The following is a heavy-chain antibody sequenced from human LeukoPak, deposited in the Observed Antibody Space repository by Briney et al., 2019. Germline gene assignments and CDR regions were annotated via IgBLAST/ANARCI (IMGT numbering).Heavy chain of an antibody. CDR2: ISSNGGST. CDR1: GFTFSSYA. D-gene: IGHD6-13*01. CDR3: ARGPRIAAAGLILTTATNYYYYGMDV. J-gene: IGHJ6*02. V-gene: IGHV3-64*01. Sequence: GGSLRLSCAASGFTFSSYAMHWVRQAPGKGLEYVSAISSNGGSTYYANSVKGRFTISRDNSKNTLYLQMGSLRAEDMAVYYCARGPRIAAAGLILTTATNYYYYGMDVWGQGTTVTVSS.